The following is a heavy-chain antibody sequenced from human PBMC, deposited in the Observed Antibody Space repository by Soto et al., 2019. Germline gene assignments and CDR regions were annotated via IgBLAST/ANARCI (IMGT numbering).Heavy chain of an antibody. D-gene: IGHD3-3*01. CDR3: ARAYYDFWSGYYTGGWDV. CDR1: GGSFSGYY. Sequence: SETLSLTCAVYGGSFSGYYWSWIHQPPGKGLEWIGEINHSGSTNYNPSLKSRVTISVDTSKNQFSLKLSSVTAADTAVYYCARAYYDFWSGYYTGGWDVWGQGTTVTVSS. CDR2: INHSGST. V-gene: IGHV4-34*01. J-gene: IGHJ6*02.